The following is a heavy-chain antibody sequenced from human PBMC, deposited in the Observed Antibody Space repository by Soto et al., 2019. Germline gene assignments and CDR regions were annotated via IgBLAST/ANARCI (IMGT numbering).Heavy chain of an antibody. CDR2: VYYDGRT. Sequence: PSETLSLTCTVSGGSIRSSSYYWGGFRQPPGKGLEWIGGVYYDGRTYYNPSLKSRVTISVDTSKNQFSLKLSSVTAADTAVYYCASGTEVSPSWDVWGQGTTVTVSS. V-gene: IGHV4-39*07. CDR3: ASGTEVSPSWDV. CDR1: GGSIRSSSYY. D-gene: IGHD1-26*01. J-gene: IGHJ6*02.